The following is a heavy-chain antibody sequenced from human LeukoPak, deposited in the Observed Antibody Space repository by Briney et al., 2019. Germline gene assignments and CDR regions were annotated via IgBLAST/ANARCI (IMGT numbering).Heavy chain of an antibody. CDR3: ARSKIYNAYNRFDP. Sequence: SETLSLTCAVYDGSFSNYYWSWIRQPPGKGLEWIGEINYSGSTNYNPSLKSRVTISVDTSKNQFSLKVTSVTAADTAVYFCARSKIYNAYNRFDPWGQGSLVTVSS. D-gene: IGHD5-24*01. J-gene: IGHJ5*02. CDR1: DGSFSNYY. V-gene: IGHV4-34*01. CDR2: INYSGST.